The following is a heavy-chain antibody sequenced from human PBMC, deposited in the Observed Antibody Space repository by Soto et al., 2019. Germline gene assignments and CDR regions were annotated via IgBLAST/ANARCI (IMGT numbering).Heavy chain of an antibody. CDR3: AKDLNKNAWFGVMVHYYYGMDV. Sequence: GGSLRLSCAASGFTFSSYGMHWVRQAPGKGLEWVAVISYDGSNKYYADSVKGRFTISRDNSKNTLYLQMSSLRAEDTAVYYCAKDLNKNAWFGVMVHYYYGMDVWGQGTTVTGSS. D-gene: IGHD3-10*01. CDR1: GFTFSSYG. V-gene: IGHV3-30*18. J-gene: IGHJ6*02. CDR2: ISYDGSNK.